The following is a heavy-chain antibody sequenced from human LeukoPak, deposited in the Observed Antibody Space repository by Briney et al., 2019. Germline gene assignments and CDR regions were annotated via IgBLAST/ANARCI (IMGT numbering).Heavy chain of an antibody. D-gene: IGHD1-26*01. J-gene: IGHJ6*02. CDR2: ISGVASDI. V-gene: IGHV3-11*01. CDR1: GFTFSDYY. CDR3: ARGGALGMDV. Sequence: PGGSLRLSCAASGFTFSDYYMTWIHQAPGKGLEWVSYISGVASDIYYGDSVKGRFTISRDNAKNSVYLQMNSLRAEDTAVYYCARGGALGMDVWGQGTTVTVSS.